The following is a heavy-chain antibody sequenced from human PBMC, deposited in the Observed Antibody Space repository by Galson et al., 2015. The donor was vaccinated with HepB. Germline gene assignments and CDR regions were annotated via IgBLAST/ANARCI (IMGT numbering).Heavy chain of an antibody. D-gene: IGHD3-10*01. CDR1: GYTFTSYG. J-gene: IGHJ3*02. CDR3: AREGPSPWVRGVKGEAFDI. V-gene: IGHV1-18*01. CDR2: ISAYNGNT. Sequence: SVKVSCKASGYTFTSYGISWVRQAPGQGLEWMGWISAYNGNTNYAQKLQGRVTMTTDTSTSTAYMELRSLRSDDTAVYYCAREGPSPWVRGVKGEAFDIWGQGTMVTVSS.